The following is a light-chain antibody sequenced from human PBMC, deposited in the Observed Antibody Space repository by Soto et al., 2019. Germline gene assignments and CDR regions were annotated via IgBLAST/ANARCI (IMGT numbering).Light chain of an antibody. Sequence: IQTSQSPSPLYTSVGATGTITCRASQSISSWLAWYQQKPGKAPKLLIYDASSLESGVPSRFSGGGSGTVFTLTISSLHPDYFATYYCQHYDTYWTFGQGTRVDIK. CDR1: QSISSW. J-gene: IGKJ1*01. V-gene: IGKV1-5*01. CDR2: DAS. CDR3: QHYDTYWT.